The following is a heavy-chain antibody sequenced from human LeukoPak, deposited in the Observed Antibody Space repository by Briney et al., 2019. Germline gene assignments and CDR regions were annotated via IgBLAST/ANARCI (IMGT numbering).Heavy chain of an antibody. J-gene: IGHJ4*02. Sequence: ASVKVSCKASGYTFTSYAMNWVRQAPGQGLEWMGWINTNTGNPTYAQGFTGRFVFSLDTSVSTAYLQISSLKAGDTAVYYCARANYYDFWSGYSGKDFDYWGQGTLVTVSS. CDR1: GYTFTSYA. CDR2: INTNTGNP. CDR3: ARANYYDFWSGYSGKDFDY. V-gene: IGHV7-4-1*02. D-gene: IGHD3-3*01.